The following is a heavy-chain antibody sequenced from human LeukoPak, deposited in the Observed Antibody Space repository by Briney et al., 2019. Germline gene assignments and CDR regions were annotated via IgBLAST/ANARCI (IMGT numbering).Heavy chain of an antibody. J-gene: IGHJ4*02. Sequence: GGSLRLSCAASGFTFSSYAMSWLRQAPGKGLEWVSAISGSGGSTYYADSVKGRFTISRDNSKDTLYLQMNSLRAEDTAVYYCAREIVGSGSYPDYWGQGTLVTVSS. CDR2: ISGSGGST. D-gene: IGHD3-10*01. CDR3: AREIVGSGSYPDY. CDR1: GFTFSSYA. V-gene: IGHV3-23*01.